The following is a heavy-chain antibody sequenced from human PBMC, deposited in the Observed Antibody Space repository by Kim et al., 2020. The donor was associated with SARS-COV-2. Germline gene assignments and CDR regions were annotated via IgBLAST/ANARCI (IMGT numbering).Heavy chain of an antibody. J-gene: IGHJ4*02. CDR2: IHQDGNEK. CDR3: ARDIRGEHFDC. V-gene: IGHV3-7*01. Sequence: GGSLRRSCAASGFTFSNYWMSWVRQAPGKGLEWVANIHQDGNEKYYVNSMKGRFTISRDNAKNSLYLQMNSLRAEDTAVYYCARDIRGEHFDCWGQGTLVTVSS. CDR1: GFTFSNYW. D-gene: IGHD2-21*01.